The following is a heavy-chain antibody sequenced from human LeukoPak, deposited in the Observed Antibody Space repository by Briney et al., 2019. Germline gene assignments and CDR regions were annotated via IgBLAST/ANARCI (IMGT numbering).Heavy chain of an antibody. CDR2: IRYDGSNK. V-gene: IGHV3-30*02. CDR3: ARFDLVTTPWFDP. D-gene: IGHD2-21*02. CDR1: GFTFSSYG. J-gene: IGHJ5*02. Sequence: GGSLRLSCAASGFTFSSYGMHWVRQAPGKGLEWVAFIRYDGSNKYYADSVKGRFTISRDNSKNTLYLQMNSLRAEDTAVYYCARFDLVTTPWFDPWGQGTLVTVSS.